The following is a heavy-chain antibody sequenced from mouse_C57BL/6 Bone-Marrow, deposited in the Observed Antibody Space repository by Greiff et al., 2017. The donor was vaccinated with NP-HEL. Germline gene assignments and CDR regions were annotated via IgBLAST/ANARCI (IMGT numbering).Heavy chain of an antibody. V-gene: IGHV1-52*01. CDR1: GYTFTSYW. CDR3: ERRSTVVARWYFDV. J-gene: IGHJ1*03. Sequence: VQLQQPGAELVRPGSSVKLSCKASGYTFTSYWMHWVKQRPIQGLEWIGNIDPSDSETHYNQKFKDKATLTVDKSSSTAYMQLSSLTSEDSAVYYCERRSTVVARWYFDVWGTGTTVTVSS. D-gene: IGHD1-1*01. CDR2: IDPSDSET.